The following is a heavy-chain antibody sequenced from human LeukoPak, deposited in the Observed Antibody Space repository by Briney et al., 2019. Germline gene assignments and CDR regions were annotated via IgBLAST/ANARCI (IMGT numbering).Heavy chain of an antibody. CDR1: GGSISSSSYY. Sequence: SETLSLTCTVSGGSISSSSYYWGWIRQPPGKGLEWIGSIYYSGSTYYNPSLKSRVTISVDTSKNQFSLKLSSVTAADTAVYYYARRGYFLDYWGQGTLVTVSS. V-gene: IGHV4-39*01. CDR3: ARRGYFLDY. J-gene: IGHJ4*02. CDR2: IYYSGST.